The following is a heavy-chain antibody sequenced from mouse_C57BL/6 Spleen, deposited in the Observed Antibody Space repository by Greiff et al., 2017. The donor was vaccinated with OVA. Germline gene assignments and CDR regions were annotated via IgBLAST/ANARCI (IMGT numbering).Heavy chain of an antibody. CDR2: IDPSDSYT. D-gene: IGHD2-4*01. CDR3: ARHYDPLYYFDY. V-gene: IGHV1-50*01. Sequence: QVHVKQPGAELVKPGASVKLSCKASGYTFTSYWMQWVKQRPGQGLEWIGEIDPSDSYTNYNQKFKGKATLTVDTSSSTAYMQLSSLTSEDSAVYYCARHYDPLYYFDYWGQGTTLTVSS. CDR1: GYTFTSYW. J-gene: IGHJ2*01.